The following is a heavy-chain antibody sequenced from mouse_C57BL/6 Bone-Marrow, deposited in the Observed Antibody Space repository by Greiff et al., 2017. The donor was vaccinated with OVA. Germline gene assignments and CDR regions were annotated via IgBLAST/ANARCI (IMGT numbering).Heavy chain of an antibody. CDR1: GYSFTDYN. Sequence: VQLQQSGPELVKPGASVKISCKASGYSFTDYNMNWVKQRNGQSLEWIGVINPNYGSTSYNQKFKGKATLTVDKSSSTAYMQLNGLTSEDSAVYYSERRGTSLTGFAYWGQGTLVTVSA. V-gene: IGHV1-39*01. CDR3: ERRGTSLTGFAY. D-gene: IGHD3-3*01. CDR2: INPNYGST. J-gene: IGHJ3*01.